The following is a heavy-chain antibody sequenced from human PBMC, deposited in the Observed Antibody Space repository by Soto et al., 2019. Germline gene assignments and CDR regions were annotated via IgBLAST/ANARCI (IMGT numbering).Heavy chain of an antibody. CDR2: ISGSGGST. Sequence: GGSLRLSCAASGFTFSSYAMSWVRQAPGKGLEWVSAISGSGGSTYYADSVKGRFTISRDNSKNTLYLQMNSLRAEDTAVYHCAKDPLSSGSEGDYWGQGTLVTVSS. D-gene: IGHD3-22*01. J-gene: IGHJ4*02. CDR3: AKDPLSSGSEGDY. CDR1: GFTFSSYA. V-gene: IGHV3-23*01.